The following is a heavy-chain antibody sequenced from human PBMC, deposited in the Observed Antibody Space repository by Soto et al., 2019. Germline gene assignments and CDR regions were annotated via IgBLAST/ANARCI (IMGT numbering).Heavy chain of an antibody. CDR1: GASISGFY. J-gene: IGHJ5*02. V-gene: IGHV4-4*07. CDR3: VRDGKKTLWDWFDP. Sequence: SETLSLTCTVSGASISGFYWSWIRKSAGKGLEWIGRIYATGTTDYNPSLKSRVMMSVDTSKKQFSLKLRSVTAADTAVYYCVRDGKKTLWDWFDPWCQG. CDR2: IYATGTT. D-gene: IGHD1-1*01.